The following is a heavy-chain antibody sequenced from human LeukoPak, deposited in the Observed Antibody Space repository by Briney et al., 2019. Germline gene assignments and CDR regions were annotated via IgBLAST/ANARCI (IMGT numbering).Heavy chain of an antibody. CDR2: ISSSSSYI. CDR3: ARDFPQLLDLYDAFDI. Sequence: PGGSLRLSCAASGFTFSSYSMNWVRQAPGKGLEWVSSISSSSSYIYYADSVKGRFTISRDNAKNSLYLQMNSLRAEDTAVYYCARDFPQLLDLYDAFDIWGQGTMVTVSS. V-gene: IGHV3-21*01. J-gene: IGHJ3*02. D-gene: IGHD5-18*01. CDR1: GFTFSSYS.